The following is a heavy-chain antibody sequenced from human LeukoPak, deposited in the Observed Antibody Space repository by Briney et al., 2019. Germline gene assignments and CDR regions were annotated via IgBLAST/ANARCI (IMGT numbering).Heavy chain of an antibody. V-gene: IGHV3-48*01. Sequence: PGGSLRLFCAASGFTFTFYSMNWVRQAPGKGLEWISYIDSSSGTIYYADSVKGRFTISRDNAKNSLYLQMNSLRAEDTAVYYCARDPPRRYDYWGQGTLVTVSS. CDR2: IDSSSGTI. CDR3: ARDPPRRYDY. CDR1: GFTFTFYS. J-gene: IGHJ4*02.